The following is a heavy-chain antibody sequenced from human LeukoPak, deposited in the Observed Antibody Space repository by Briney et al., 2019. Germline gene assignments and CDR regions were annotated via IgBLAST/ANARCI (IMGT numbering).Heavy chain of an antibody. J-gene: IGHJ4*02. Sequence: GGSLRLSCAASGFTFSTYRMNWVRQAPGKGLEWVAHIKQDGSQEYYVDSVKGRFTISRDSAKNSLYLQMNSLRAEDTAVYYCARGVPYDSWSGPHYSDYWGQGTLVTVSS. CDR2: IKQDGSQE. CDR1: GFTFSTYR. CDR3: ARGVPYDSWSGPHYSDY. V-gene: IGHV3-7*01. D-gene: IGHD3-3*01.